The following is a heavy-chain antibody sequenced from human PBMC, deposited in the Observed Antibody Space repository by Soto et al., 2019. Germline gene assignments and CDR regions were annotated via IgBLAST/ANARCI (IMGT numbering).Heavy chain of an antibody. V-gene: IGHV1-18*01. CDR1: GYTFTSYG. D-gene: IGHD5-12*01. J-gene: IGHJ4*02. CDR2: ISAYNGNT. CDR3: ARDHHRYSGYDYVDY. Sequence: GASVKVSCKASGYTFTSYGISWVRQAPGQGLEWMGWISAYNGNTNYAQKLQGRVTMTTDTSTSTAYMELRSLRSDDTAVYYCARDHHRYSGYDYVDYWGQGTLVNVS.